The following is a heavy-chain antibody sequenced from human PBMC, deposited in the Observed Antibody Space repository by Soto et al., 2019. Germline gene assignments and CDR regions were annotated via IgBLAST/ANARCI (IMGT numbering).Heavy chain of an antibody. CDR3: ARMNVDSYQFYYAMDV. D-gene: IGHD4-17*01. V-gene: IGHV2-26*01. Sequence: QVTLKESGPALVKPTETLTLTCTVSGFSLTTGKMGVSWIRQPPGKALEWLAHIFSDNERSYSTSLQGRLTISKDTSGSQVVLSMTTVDPVDTATYYCARMNVDSYQFYYAMDVWGQGTTVTVSS. CDR1: GFSLTTGKMG. J-gene: IGHJ6*02. CDR2: IFSDNER.